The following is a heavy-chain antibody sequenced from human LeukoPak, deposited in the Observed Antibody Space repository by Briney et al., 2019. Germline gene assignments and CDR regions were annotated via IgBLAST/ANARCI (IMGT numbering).Heavy chain of an antibody. J-gene: IGHJ5*02. D-gene: IGHD3-3*01. CDR1: GYTFTSYG. V-gene: IGHV1-18*04. CDR3: ARSHRPPNYDFWSGYANWFDP. Sequence: GASVKVSCKASGYTFTSYGISWVRQAPGQGLEWMGWISAYNGNTNYAQKLKGRVTMTTDTSTSTAYMELRSLRSDDTAVYYCARSHRPPNYDFWSGYANWFDPWGQGTLVTVSS. CDR2: ISAYNGNT.